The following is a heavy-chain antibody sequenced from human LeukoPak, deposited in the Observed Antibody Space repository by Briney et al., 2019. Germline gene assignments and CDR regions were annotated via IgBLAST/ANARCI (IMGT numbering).Heavy chain of an antibody. V-gene: IGHV6-1*01. Sequence: SQTLSLACAISGDSVSSNSAAWNWIRQSPSRGLEWLGRTYYRSKWYNDYAVSVKSRITINPDTSKNQFSLQLNSVTPEDTAVYYCARDNYYDSSGYSFGMDVWGKGTTVTVSS. CDR1: GDSVSSNSAA. J-gene: IGHJ6*04. CDR3: ARDNYYDSSGYSFGMDV. CDR2: TYYRSKWYN. D-gene: IGHD3-22*01.